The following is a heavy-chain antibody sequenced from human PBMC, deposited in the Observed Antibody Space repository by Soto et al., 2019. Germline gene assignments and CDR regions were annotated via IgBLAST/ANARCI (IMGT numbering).Heavy chain of an antibody. D-gene: IGHD5-18*01. V-gene: IGHV3-74*01. CDR3: ASCGYSYGCEFDY. J-gene: IGHJ4*02. CDR2: INSDGSST. CDR1: GFTFSSYW. Sequence: PGGPLRLSCAASGFTFSSYWMHWVRQAPGKGLVWVSRINSDGSSTSYADSVKGRFTISRDNAKNTLYLQMNSLRAEDTAVYYCASCGYSYGCEFDYWGQGTLVTVSS.